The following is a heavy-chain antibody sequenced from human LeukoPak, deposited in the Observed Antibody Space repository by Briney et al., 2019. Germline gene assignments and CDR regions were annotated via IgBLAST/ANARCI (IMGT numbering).Heavy chain of an antibody. J-gene: IGHJ2*01. Sequence: SETLSLTCTVSGGSISSSSYYWGWIRQPPGKGLEWIGYIYYSGSTNYSPSLKSRVTISVDTSKNQFSLKLSSVTAADTAVYYCARNIEEYSGYDPVDWYFDLWGRGTLVTVSS. CDR3: ARNIEEYSGYDPVDWYFDL. D-gene: IGHD5-12*01. V-gene: IGHV4-61*05. CDR1: GGSISSSSYY. CDR2: IYYSGST.